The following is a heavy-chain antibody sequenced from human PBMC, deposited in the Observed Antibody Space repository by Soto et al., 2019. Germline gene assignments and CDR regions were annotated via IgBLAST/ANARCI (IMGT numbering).Heavy chain of an antibody. CDR1: GYAFTNYA. CDR3: ARVSSWSCFDY. J-gene: IGHJ4*02. D-gene: IGHD6-13*01. CDR2: INPSGGST. Sequence: ASVKVSCKASGYAFTNYAMHWVRQAPGQRLEWMGWINPSGGSTSYAQKFQGRVTMTRDTSTSTVYMELSSLRSEDTAVYYCARVSSWSCFDYWGQGTLVTVSS. V-gene: IGHV1-46*01.